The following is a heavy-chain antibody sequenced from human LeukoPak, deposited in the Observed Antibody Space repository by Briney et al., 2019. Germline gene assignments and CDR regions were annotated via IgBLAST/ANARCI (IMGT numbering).Heavy chain of an antibody. D-gene: IGHD6-13*01. CDR3: ARDHGYSSSP. V-gene: IGHV1-69*04. J-gene: IGHJ5*02. Sequence: SVKVSCKASGYTFTSYGISWVRQAPGQGLEWMGRIIPILGIANYAQKFQGRVTITADKSTSTAYMELSSLRSEDTAVYYCARDHGYSSSPWGQGTLVTVSS. CDR2: IIPILGIA. CDR1: GYTFTSYG.